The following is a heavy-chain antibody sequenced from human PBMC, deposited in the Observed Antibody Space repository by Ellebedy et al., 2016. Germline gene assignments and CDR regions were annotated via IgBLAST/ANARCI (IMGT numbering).Heavy chain of an antibody. CDR1: GHTFSSYC. J-gene: IGHJ5*01. V-gene: IGHV1-46*01. CDR2: LKATDGST. Sequence: ASVKVSCKESGHTFSSYCVHWVRQAPGQGLQGMGVLKATDGSTIYTQKFQGRVSITRDTSTNTIYMDLSSLRSEDTAIYYCARDYPSVFTGFAFWGQGTVVIVSS. CDR3: ARDYPSVFTGFAF. D-gene: IGHD5/OR15-5a*01.